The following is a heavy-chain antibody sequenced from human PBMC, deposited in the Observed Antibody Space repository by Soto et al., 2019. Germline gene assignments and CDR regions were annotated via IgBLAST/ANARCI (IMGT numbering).Heavy chain of an antibody. Sequence: PGESLKISCKGSGYSFTSYWIGWVRQMPGKGLEWMGIIYPGDSDTRYSPSFQGQVTISADKSISTAYLQWSSLKASDTAMYYCARLQADFWSSNWFDPWGQGTLVTVSS. V-gene: IGHV5-51*01. CDR2: IYPGDSDT. D-gene: IGHD3-3*01. CDR1: GYSFTSYW. CDR3: ARLQADFWSSNWFDP. J-gene: IGHJ5*02.